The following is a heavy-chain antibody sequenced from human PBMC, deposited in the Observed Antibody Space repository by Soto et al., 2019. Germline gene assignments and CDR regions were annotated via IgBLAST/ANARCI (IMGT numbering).Heavy chain of an antibody. CDR3: ARDLRFSSTNYFDF. J-gene: IGHJ4*02. D-gene: IGHD2-8*01. CDR1: GFLFTDYY. V-gene: IGHV3-11*06. Sequence: GGSLRLSFTASGFLFTDYYMSWIRQPPGKGLEWLAYIDGSSDYTNSADSVKGRFTISRDNAKNSVFLQMNNLRADDTAVYYCARDLRFSSTNYFDFWGRGTLVTVSS. CDR2: IDGSSDYT.